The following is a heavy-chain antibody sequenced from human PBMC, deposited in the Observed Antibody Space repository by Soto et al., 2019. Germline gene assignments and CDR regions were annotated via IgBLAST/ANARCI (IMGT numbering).Heavy chain of an antibody. CDR1: RGSISSGTNY. J-gene: IGHJ4*02. CDR2: IYYSGST. CDR3: ARHQGGWYFDX. V-gene: IGHV4-39*01. Sequence: DTLSLTFTVSRGSISSGTNYWAWIRQPPGKGVELIANIYYSGSTFYNPSLKSRVTISLDTSKNQFSLKLRSVTAADTAVYYCARHQGGWYFDXWGQGTLLTVSX. D-gene: IGHD3-16*01.